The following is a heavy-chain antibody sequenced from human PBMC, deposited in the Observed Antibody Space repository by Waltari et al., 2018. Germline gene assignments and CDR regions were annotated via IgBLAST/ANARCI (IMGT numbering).Heavy chain of an antibody. CDR3: ARDRVDYDFWSGYRDAFDI. D-gene: IGHD3-3*01. Sequence: QVQLQESGPGLVKPSETLSLTCTVSGGSISSYYWSWIRQPPGQGLEWIGYIYYSGSTNYNPSLKSRVTISVDTSKNQFSLKLSSVTAADTAVYYCARDRVDYDFWSGYRDAFDIWGQGTMVTVSS. J-gene: IGHJ3*02. CDR1: GGSISSYY. V-gene: IGHV4-59*01. CDR2: IYYSGST.